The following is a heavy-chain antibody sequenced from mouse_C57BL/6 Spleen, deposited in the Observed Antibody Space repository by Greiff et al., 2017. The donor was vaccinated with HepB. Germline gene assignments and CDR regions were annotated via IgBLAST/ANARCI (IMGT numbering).Heavy chain of an antibody. V-gene: IGHV14-4*01. CDR3: TTPYDYDDY. D-gene: IGHD2-4*01. Sequence: EVQLVESGAELVRPGASVKLSCTASGFNIKDDYMHWVKQRPEQGLEWIGWIDPENGDTEYASKFQGKATITADTSSNTAYLQLSSLTSEDTAVYYCTTPYDYDDYWGQSTTLTVSS. J-gene: IGHJ2*01. CDR1: GFNIKDDY. CDR2: IDPENGDT.